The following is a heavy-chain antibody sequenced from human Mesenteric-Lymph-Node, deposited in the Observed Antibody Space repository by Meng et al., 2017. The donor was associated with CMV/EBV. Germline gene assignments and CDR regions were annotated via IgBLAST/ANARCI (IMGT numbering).Heavy chain of an antibody. D-gene: IGHD3/OR15-3a*01. CDR2: ISAYNGNT. V-gene: IGHV1-18*01. Sequence: GESLKISCAASGFTFSSYAMSWVRQAPGQGLEWMGWISAYNGNTNYAQKLQGRVTMTTDTSTSTAYMELRSLRSDDTAVYYCGRDLKGTEVKTNGLYGMDVWGQGTTVTVSS. J-gene: IGHJ6*02. CDR3: GRDLKGTEVKTNGLYGMDV. CDR1: GFTFSSYA.